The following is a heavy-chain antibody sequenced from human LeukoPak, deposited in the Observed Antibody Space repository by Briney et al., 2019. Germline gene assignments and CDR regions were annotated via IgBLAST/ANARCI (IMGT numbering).Heavy chain of an antibody. CDR3: ARSPKGAFDI. CDR1: GGSISSYY. Sequence: PSETLSLTCTVSGGSISSYYWSWLRQPPGKGLEWIGFIYNSGSTNYNPSLKSRVTMSVDTSKNQFSLKLSSVTAADTAVYYCARSPKGAFDIWGQGTMVTVSS. J-gene: IGHJ3*02. CDR2: IYNSGST. V-gene: IGHV4-59*12.